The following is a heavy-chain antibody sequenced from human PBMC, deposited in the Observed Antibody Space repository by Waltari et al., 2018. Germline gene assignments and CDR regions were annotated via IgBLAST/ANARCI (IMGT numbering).Heavy chain of an antibody. CDR2: IYSGGNT. Sequence: EVLLVESGGGLIQPGGSLRLSCAASGFTVSSNYMCWVRQAPGKGLEWVSVIYSGGNTYYADSVKGRFTISRDNSKNTLYLQMNSLRAEDTAVYYCARGGPRYSANYHEFDYWGQGTLVTVSS. J-gene: IGHJ4*02. D-gene: IGHD1-26*01. CDR3: ARGGPRYSANYHEFDY. V-gene: IGHV3-53*01. CDR1: GFTVSSNY.